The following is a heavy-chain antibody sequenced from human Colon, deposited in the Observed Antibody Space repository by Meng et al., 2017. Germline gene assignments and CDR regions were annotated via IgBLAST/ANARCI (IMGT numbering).Heavy chain of an antibody. D-gene: IGHD6-19*01. J-gene: IGHJ4*02. CDR2: ISSSSSSYK. CDR3: TRWSSASGHAY. CDR1: GFTFSSYA. Sequence: GESLKISCAASGFTFSSYAMNWVRQAPGKGLEWVSVISSSSSSYKHYADSVKGRFTISRDNAKNSLYLQMNSLRAEDTAVYYCTRWSSASGHAYWGQGKLV. V-gene: IGHV3-21*01.